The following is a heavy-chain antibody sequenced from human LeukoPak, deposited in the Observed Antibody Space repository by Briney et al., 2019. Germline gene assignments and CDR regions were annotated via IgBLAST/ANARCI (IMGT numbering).Heavy chain of an antibody. D-gene: IGHD3-22*01. CDR1: GFTFSSYW. CDR3: AREHYDSSGYYYYYYMDV. Sequence: GGSLRLSCAASGFTFSSYWMHWVRQAPGKGLVWVSRINSDGSSTSYADSVKGRFTISRDNAKNSVYLQMNNLRAEDTAVYYCAREHYDSSGYYYYYYMDVWGKGTTVTISS. V-gene: IGHV3-74*01. CDR2: INSDGSST. J-gene: IGHJ6*03.